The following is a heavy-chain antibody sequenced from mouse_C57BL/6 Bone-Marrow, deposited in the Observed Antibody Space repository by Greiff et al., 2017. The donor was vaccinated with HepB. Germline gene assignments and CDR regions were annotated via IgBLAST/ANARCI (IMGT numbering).Heavy chain of an antibody. CDR3: ARKGSSSTMVSYYAMDY. D-gene: IGHD2-2*01. Sequence: VKLVESGPGLVAPSQSLSITCTVSGFSLTSYAISWVRQPPGKGLEWLGVIWTGGGTNYNSALKSRLSISKDNSKSQVFLKMNSLQTDDPARYYCARKGSSSTMVSYYAMDYWGQGTSVTVSS. CDR2: IWTGGGT. CDR1: GFSLTSYA. V-gene: IGHV2-9-1*01. J-gene: IGHJ4*01.